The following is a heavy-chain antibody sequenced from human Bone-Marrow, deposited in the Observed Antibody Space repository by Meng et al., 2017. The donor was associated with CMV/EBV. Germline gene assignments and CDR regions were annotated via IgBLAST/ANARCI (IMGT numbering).Heavy chain of an antibody. V-gene: IGHV3-7*01. D-gene: IGHD1-26*01. CDR1: GFTFSSYW. CDR2: IKQDGSEK. J-gene: IGHJ6*02. CDR3: ARDRIVGAGGYYGMDV. Sequence: GESLKISCAASGFTFSSYWMSWVRQAPGKGLEWVANIKQDGSEKYYVDSVKGRFTISRDNAKNSLYLQMNSLRAEDTAVYYCARDRIVGAGGYYGMDVWGQETTVTVSS.